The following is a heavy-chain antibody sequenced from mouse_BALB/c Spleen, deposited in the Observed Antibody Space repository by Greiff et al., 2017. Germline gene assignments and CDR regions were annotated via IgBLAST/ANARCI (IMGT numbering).Heavy chain of an antibody. V-gene: IGHV5-4*02. CDR1: GFTFSDYY. CDR3: AREGTMIRGFAY. Sequence: EVKLVESGGGLVKPGGSLKLSCAASGFTFSDYYMYWVRQTPEKRLEWVATISDGGSYTYYPDSVKGRFTISRDNAKNNLYLQMSSLKSEDTAMYYCAREGTMIRGFAYWGQGTLVTVSA. D-gene: IGHD2-4*01. CDR2: ISDGGSYT. J-gene: IGHJ3*01.